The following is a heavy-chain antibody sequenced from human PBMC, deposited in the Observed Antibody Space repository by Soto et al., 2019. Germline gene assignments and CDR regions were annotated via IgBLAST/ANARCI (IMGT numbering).Heavy chain of an antibody. D-gene: IGHD3-3*01. V-gene: IGHV4-39*01. CDR2: IYYSGST. CDR1: GGSISSSSYY. Sequence: SETLSLTCTVSGGSISSSSYYWGWIRQPPGKGLEWIGSIYYSGSTYYNPSLKSRVTISVDTSKNQFSLKLSSVTAADTAVYYCARHAGRVVTNFDYWGQGTLVTVSS. J-gene: IGHJ4*02. CDR3: ARHAGRVVTNFDY.